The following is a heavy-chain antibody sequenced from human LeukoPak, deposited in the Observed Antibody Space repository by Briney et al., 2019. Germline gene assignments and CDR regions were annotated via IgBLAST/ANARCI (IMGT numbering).Heavy chain of an antibody. CDR1: GGSISSYY. V-gene: IGHV4-59*01. D-gene: IGHD5-18*01. Sequence: SETLSLTCTVSGGSISSYYWSWIRQPPGKGLEWIGYIYYSGSTNYNPSPKSRVTISVDTSKNQFSLKLSSVTAADTAVYYCATNSYGYGRFDYWGQGTLVTVSS. J-gene: IGHJ4*02. CDR3: ATNSYGYGRFDY. CDR2: IYYSGST.